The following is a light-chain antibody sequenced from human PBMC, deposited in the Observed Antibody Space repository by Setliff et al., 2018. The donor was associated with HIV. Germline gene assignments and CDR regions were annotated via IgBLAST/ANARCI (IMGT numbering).Light chain of an antibody. J-gene: IGLJ1*01. CDR1: SSDVGGFNY. CDR3: SSYAGSKNV. Sequence: QSVLTQPPSASGSPGQSVTISCTGTSSDVGGFNYVSWYQQHPGKAPKLMIYEVNKRPSGVPDRFSGSKSGNTASLTVSGLPAEDEAEYYCSSYAGSKNVFGTGTKVTVL. V-gene: IGLV2-8*01. CDR2: EVN.